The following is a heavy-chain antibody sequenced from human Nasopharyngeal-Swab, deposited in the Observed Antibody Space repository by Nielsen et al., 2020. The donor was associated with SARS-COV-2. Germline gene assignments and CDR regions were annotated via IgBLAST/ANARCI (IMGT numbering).Heavy chain of an antibody. CDR3: ARGFDY. J-gene: IGHJ4*02. Sequence: SETLSLTCTVSGGSISSYDWSWIRQPPGKGLEWIEYIYYSGSNNYNASFKSRVTIPVDTSKNQFSLKLSSVTTADTAVYYCARGFDYWGQGTLVTVSS. CDR2: IYYSGSN. CDR1: GGSISSYD. V-gene: IGHV4-59*13.